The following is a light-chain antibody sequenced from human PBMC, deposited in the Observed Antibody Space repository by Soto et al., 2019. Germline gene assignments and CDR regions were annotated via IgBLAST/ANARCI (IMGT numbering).Light chain of an antibody. CDR1: SSDVGGYNY. Sequence: QSALTQPASVSGSPGPSITISCTGTSSDVGGYNYVSWYQQHPGKAPKVLISDVSDRPSGVSTRFSGSKSGNTASLTISGLQAEDEADYYCSSYTSASTYVLFGGGTKLTVL. CDR2: DVS. CDR3: SSYTSASTYVL. V-gene: IGLV2-14*03. J-gene: IGLJ2*01.